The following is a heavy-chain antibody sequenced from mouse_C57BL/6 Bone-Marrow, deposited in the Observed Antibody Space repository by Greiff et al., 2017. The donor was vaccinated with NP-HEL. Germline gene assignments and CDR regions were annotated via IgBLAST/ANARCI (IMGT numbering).Heavy chain of an antibody. CDR3: ARVLTWFAY. CDR1: GYAFSSSW. Sequence: VQLQQSGPELVKPGASVKISCKASGYAFSSSWMNWVKQRPGKGLEWIGRIYPGDGDTNYNGKFKGKATLTADKSSSTAYMQLSSLTSEDSAVYFCARVLTWFAYWGQGTLVTGSA. J-gene: IGHJ3*01. CDR2: IYPGDGDT. D-gene: IGHD4-1*01. V-gene: IGHV1-82*01.